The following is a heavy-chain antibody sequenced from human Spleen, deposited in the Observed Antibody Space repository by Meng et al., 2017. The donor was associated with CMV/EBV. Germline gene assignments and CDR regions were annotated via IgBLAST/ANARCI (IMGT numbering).Heavy chain of an antibody. CDR3: TRDPYDSSGAFDY. J-gene: IGHJ4*02. CDR2: IRKNDYGGTT. D-gene: IGHD3-22*01. CDR1: GFTFRDYT. Sequence: GGSLRLSCKASGFTFRDYTLNWVRQAPGKGLEWVGFIRKNDYGGTTEYAVSVKGRFTISRDDSKTIAYLHMSSLQTEDTAVYYCTRDPYDSSGAFDYWGQGTLVTVSS. V-gene: IGHV3-49*04.